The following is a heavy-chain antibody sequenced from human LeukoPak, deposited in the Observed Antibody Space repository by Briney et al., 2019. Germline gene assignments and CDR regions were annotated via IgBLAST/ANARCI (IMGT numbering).Heavy chain of an antibody. Sequence: PGGSLRLSCAASGFTFDDYAMHWVRQAPGKGLEWVSGISWNSGSIGYADSVKGRFTISRDNAKNSLYLQMNSLRAEDTALYYCAKARDGDIVDHMDVWGKGTTVTVSS. D-gene: IGHD2-21*01. J-gene: IGHJ6*03. CDR1: GFTFDDYA. CDR2: ISWNSGSI. V-gene: IGHV3-9*01. CDR3: AKARDGDIVDHMDV.